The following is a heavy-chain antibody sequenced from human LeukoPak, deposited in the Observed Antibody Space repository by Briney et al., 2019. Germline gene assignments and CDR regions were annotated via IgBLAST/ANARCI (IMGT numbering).Heavy chain of an antibody. CDR3: AKSHDYGDYGGLNY. D-gene: IGHD4-17*01. CDR2: ISGSGGST. V-gene: IGHV3-23*01. CDR1: GFTFSSYA. J-gene: IGHJ4*02. Sequence: GGSLRLSCAASGFTFSSYAMSWVRQAPGKGLEGVSAISGSGGSTYYADAVKGRFTISRDNSKNTLYLQMNSLRAEDTAVYYCAKSHDYGDYGGLNYWGQGTLVTVSS.